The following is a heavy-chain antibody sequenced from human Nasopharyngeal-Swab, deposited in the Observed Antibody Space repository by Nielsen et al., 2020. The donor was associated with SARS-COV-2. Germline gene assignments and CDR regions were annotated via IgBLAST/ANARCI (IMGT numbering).Heavy chain of an antibody. CDR2: ISWHSSFT. Sequence: GESLKISCAASGFTFDDYTMHWVRQLPGKGLECVSLISWHSSFTYYADSVKGRFTISRDNSKNSLYLQMNGLTTEDTAFYYCVKDPDPTPLTWYFDLWGRGTLVTVTS. CDR3: VKDPDPTPLTWYFDL. V-gene: IGHV3-43*01. J-gene: IGHJ2*01. CDR1: GFTFDDYT.